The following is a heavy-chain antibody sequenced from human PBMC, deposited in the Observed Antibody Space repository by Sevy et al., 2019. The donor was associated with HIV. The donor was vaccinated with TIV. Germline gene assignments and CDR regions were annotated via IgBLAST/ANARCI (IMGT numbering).Heavy chain of an antibody. Sequence: GGCLRLSCEASAINIRDYWMNWVRQAPGKGLEWVANINPDGSKIYYAESVKGRFTISRDSAKNSVFLQMTSLRAEDTAVYYCVRAIQLAASYWGQGMLVTVSS. CDR2: INPDGSKI. CDR1: AINIRDYW. J-gene: IGHJ4*02. V-gene: IGHV3-7*02. D-gene: IGHD2-15*01. CDR3: VRAIQLAASY.